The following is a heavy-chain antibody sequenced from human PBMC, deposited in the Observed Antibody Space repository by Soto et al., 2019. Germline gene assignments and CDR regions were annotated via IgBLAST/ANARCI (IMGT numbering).Heavy chain of an antibody. CDR2: VIPLVDIT. V-gene: IGHV1-69*02. D-gene: IGHD2-21*02. CDR1: RGTFSTYT. CDR3: PIEYGGDSPLDY. J-gene: IGHJ4*02. Sequence: QVLLVQSGAEVKKPGSSVKVSCKASRGTFSTYTISWVRQAPGQGFEWMGRVIPLVDITTYAQKFQGRVTITADKSTNTAYMALSSLRSADTAVYYCPIEYGGDSPLDYWGQGTLVTVSS.